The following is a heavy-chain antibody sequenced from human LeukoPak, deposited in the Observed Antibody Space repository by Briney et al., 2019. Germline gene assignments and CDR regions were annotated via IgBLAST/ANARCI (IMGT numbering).Heavy chain of an antibody. V-gene: IGHV4-34*01. CDR2: INHSGST. Sequence: SETLSLTCAVYGGSFSGYYWSWIRQPPGKGLEWIGEINHSGSTNYNPPLKSRVTISVDTSKNLFSLKLSSVTAADTAVYYCARGNARFYDVLTGYSHWGQGTLVTVSS. CDR1: GGSFSGYY. J-gene: IGHJ4*02. D-gene: IGHD3-9*01. CDR3: ARGNARFYDVLTGYSH.